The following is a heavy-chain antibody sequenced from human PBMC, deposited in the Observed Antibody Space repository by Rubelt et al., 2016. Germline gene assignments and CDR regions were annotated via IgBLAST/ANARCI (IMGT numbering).Heavy chain of an antibody. D-gene: IGHD6-6*01. J-gene: IGHJ4*02. CDR2: INPNSGGT. Sequence: APGQGLEWMGWINPNSGGTNYAQKFQGRVTMTRDTSISTAYMELSSLRSEDTAVYYCATTIAIRPYYFDYWGQGTLVTVSS. V-gene: IGHV1-2*02. CDR3: ATTIAIRPYYFDY.